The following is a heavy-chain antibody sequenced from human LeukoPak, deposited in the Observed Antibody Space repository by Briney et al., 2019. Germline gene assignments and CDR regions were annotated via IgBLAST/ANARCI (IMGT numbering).Heavy chain of an antibody. CDR1: GGSISSYY. CDR3: ARDLYYDSSFDY. D-gene: IGHD3-22*01. Sequence: SETLSLTCTVSGGSISSYYWSWIRQPPGKGLEWIGYIYYSGSTNYNPSLKSRVTISVKTSKNQFSLKLSSVTAADTAVYYCARDLYYDSSFDYWGQGTLVTVSS. CDR2: IYYSGST. V-gene: IGHV4-59*12. J-gene: IGHJ4*02.